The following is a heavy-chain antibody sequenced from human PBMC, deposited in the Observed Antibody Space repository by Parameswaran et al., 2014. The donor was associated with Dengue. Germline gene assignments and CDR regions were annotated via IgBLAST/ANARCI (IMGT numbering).Heavy chain of an antibody. Sequence: ASETLSLTCTVSGGSISSGGYYWSWIRQHPGKGLEWIGYIYYSGSTYYNPSLKSRVTISVDTSKNQFSLKLSSVTAADTAVYYCARDAPLGTRNWFDPWGQGTLVTVSS. V-gene: IGHV4-31*03. CDR3: ARDAPLGTRNWFDP. CDR2: IYYSGST. J-gene: IGHJ5*02. CDR1: GGSISSGGYY.